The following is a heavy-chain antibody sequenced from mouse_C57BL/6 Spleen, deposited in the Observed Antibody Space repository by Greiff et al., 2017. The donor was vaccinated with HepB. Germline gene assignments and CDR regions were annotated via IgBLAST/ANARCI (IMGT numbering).Heavy chain of an antibody. J-gene: IGHJ1*03. CDR2: IDPETGGT. Sequence: QVQLQQSGAELVRPGASVTLSCKASGYTFTDYEMHWVKQTPVHGLEWIGAIDPETGGTAYNQKFKGKAILTADKSSSTAYMELRSLTSEDSAVYYCTRGVYDYAAAYSYFDVWGTGTTLTPSS. CDR3: TRGVYDYAAAYSYFDV. V-gene: IGHV1-15*01. CDR1: GYTFTDYE. D-gene: IGHD2-4*01.